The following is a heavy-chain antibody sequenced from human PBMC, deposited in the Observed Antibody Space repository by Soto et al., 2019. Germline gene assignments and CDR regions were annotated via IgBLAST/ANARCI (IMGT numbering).Heavy chain of an antibody. J-gene: IGHJ5*02. Sequence: SETLSLTCTVSGGSISSYYWSWIRQPPGKGLEWIGYIYYSGSTNYNPSLKSRVTISVDTSKNQFSLKLSSLRSEDTAVYYCARGLLGYCTSGVCRSWRFDPWGQGTLVTVSS. CDR3: ARGLLGYCTSGVCRSWRFDP. CDR1: GGSISSYY. CDR2: IYYSGST. D-gene: IGHD2-8*01. V-gene: IGHV4-59*01.